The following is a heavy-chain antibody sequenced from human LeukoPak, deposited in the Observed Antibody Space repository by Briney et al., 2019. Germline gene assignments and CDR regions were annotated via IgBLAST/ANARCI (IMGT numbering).Heavy chain of an antibody. CDR2: ISSSSSYI. V-gene: IGHV3-21*01. J-gene: IGHJ4*02. CDR1: GFTFSSYS. D-gene: IGHD3-9*01. Sequence: GGSLRLSCAASGFTFSSYSMNWVRQAPGKGLEWVSSISSSSSYIYYADSVKGRFTISRDNAKNSLYLQMNSLRAEDTAIYYCARVDYELYYDILTGYYYFNNWGQGTLVTVSS. CDR3: ARVDYELYYDILTGYYYFNN.